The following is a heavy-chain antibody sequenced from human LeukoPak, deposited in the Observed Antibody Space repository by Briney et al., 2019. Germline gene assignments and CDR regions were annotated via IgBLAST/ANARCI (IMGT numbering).Heavy chain of an antibody. J-gene: IGHJ4*02. Sequence: SVKVSCKASGGTFSSYAISGGRHAPRRGLEWMGGIIPIFGSANHAQESQGRVTITADESTSTAYMELSSLRSEDTAVYYCARGFPYDSSGYSYWGKGTLVTVSS. CDR3: ARGFPYDSSGYSY. CDR1: GGTFSSYA. D-gene: IGHD3-22*01. CDR2: IIPIFGSA. V-gene: IGHV1-69*01.